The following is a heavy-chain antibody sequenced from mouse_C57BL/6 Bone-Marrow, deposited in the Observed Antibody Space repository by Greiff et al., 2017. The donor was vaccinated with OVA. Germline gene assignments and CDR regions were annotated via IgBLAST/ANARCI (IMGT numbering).Heavy chain of an antibody. CDR1: GYTFTTYP. V-gene: IGHV1-47*01. CDR3: ARGSLDYYGSSYGFAY. CDR2: FHPYNDDT. Sequence: QVQLKESGAELVKPGASVKMSCKASGYTFTTYPIEWMKQNHGKSLEWIGNFHPYNDDTKYNEKFKGKATLTVEKSSSTVYLELSRLTSDDSAVYYCARGSLDYYGSSYGFAYWGQGTLVTVSA. D-gene: IGHD1-1*01. J-gene: IGHJ3*01.